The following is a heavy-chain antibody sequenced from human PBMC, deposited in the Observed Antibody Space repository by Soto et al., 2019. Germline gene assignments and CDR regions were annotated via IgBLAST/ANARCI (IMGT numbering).Heavy chain of an antibody. V-gene: IGHV3-30-3*01. CDR3: TRVPTVVTTAYSLDS. Sequence: QVQLVESGGGVVQPGRSLRLSCAASGFTFSSYAMHWVRQAPGKGLERVAVISYDGSNKYYADSVKGRFTISRDNSKNTLYLPMDGLRAEVTAVYYCTRVPTVVTTAYSLDSWGQGNLVTVSS. CDR1: GFTFSSYA. D-gene: IGHD4-17*01. CDR2: ISYDGSNK. J-gene: IGHJ4*02.